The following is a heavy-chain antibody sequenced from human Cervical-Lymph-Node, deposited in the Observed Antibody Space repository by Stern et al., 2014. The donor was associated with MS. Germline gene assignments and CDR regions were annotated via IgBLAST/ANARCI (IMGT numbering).Heavy chain of an antibody. J-gene: IGHJ2*01. D-gene: IGHD2/OR15-2a*01. CDR3: ARERQQYCNSEGFSYWYFDL. Sequence: QVQLQESGPGLVKPSGTLSLTCAVSGGSVSSTNWWSWVRQSPGKGLEWIGHIYHSGASTDLPSLRSRVSIPRDNAKNHLSLHLTSVTAADTAVYYCARERQQYCNSEGFSYWYFDLWGRGTLVTVSS. V-gene: IGHV4-4*02. CDR1: GGSVSSTNW. CDR2: IYHSGAS.